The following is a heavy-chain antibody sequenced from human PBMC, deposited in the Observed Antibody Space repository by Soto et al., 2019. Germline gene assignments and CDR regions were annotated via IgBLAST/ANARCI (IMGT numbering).Heavy chain of an antibody. CDR3: AKGSTSSSSVYYYGMDV. CDR2: ISGSGGST. CDR1: GFTFSSYA. V-gene: IGHV3-23*01. D-gene: IGHD6-6*01. Sequence: LRLSCAASGFTFSSYAMSWVRQAPGKGLEWVSAISGSGGSTYYADSVKGRFTISRDNSKNTLYLQMNSLRAEDTAVYYCAKGSTSSSSVYYYGMDVWGQGTTVTVSS. J-gene: IGHJ6*02.